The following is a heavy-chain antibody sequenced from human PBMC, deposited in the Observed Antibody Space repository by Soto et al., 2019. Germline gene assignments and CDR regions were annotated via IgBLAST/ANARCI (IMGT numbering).Heavy chain of an antibody. CDR2: IKQDGTEK. Sequence: GGSLRLSCAASGFTFSRYWMNWVRQALGKGLEWVANIKQDGTEKNYVDSVKGRFTISRDNARKSLYLQMDSLRAEDTAVYFCARGDTPMITGMDSFDIWGQGTMVTVSS. CDR1: GFTFSRYW. V-gene: IGHV3-7*01. D-gene: IGHD5-18*01. CDR3: ARGDTPMITGMDSFDI. J-gene: IGHJ3*02.